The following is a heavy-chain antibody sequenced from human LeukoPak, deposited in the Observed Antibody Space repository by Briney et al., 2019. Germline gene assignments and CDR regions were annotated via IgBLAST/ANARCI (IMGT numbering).Heavy chain of an antibody. CDR2: FDPEDGET. CDR1: GYTLTELS. Sequence: ASVKVSCKVSGYTLTELSMHWVRQAPGKGLEWMGGFDPEDGETIYAQKFQGRVTMTEDTSTDTAYMELSSLRSEDTAVYYCARVGYSGYDEGWFDPWGQGTLVTVSS. CDR3: ARVGYSGYDEGWFDP. J-gene: IGHJ5*02. D-gene: IGHD5-12*01. V-gene: IGHV1-24*01.